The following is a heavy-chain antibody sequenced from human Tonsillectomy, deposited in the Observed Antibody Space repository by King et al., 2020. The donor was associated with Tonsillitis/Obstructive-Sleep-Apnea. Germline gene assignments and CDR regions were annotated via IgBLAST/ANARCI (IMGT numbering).Heavy chain of an antibody. D-gene: IGHD2-8*02. J-gene: IGHJ3*02. Sequence: QLVQSGAEVKKPGESLKISCKGSGYSFTTYWIGWVRQMPGKGLEWMGIVSPGDSDTRYSPSFQGQVTISADKSISRAYLQWSSLKASDTAMYYCAREGDSGTYSSGGVFDIWGQGTTVIVSS. CDR2: VSPGDSDT. CDR3: AREGDSGTYSSGGVFDI. CDR1: GYSFTTYW. V-gene: IGHV5-51*03.